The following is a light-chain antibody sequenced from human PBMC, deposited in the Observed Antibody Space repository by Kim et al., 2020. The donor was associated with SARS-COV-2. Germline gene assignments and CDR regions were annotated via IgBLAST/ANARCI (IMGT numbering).Light chain of an antibody. CDR2: VNSDGSH. CDR1: SGHSTYA. J-gene: IGLJ3*02. Sequence: QLVLTQSPSASASLGASVKLTCTLTSGHSTYAIAWHQQQPEKGPRYLMNVNSDGSHSRGDGIPDRFSGSSSGAERYLTISSLQSEDEADYYCQTWATGIGVFGGGTQLTIL. CDR3: QTWATGIGV. V-gene: IGLV4-69*01.